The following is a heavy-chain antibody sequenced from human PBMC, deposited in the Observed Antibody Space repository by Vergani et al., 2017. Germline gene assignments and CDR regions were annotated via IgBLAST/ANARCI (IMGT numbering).Heavy chain of an antibody. CDR2: IYYSGST. D-gene: IGHD6-13*01. J-gene: IGHJ4*02. CDR3: ARRRDSWYPSPTSHFDY. Sequence: QLQLQESGPGLVKPSETLSLTCTVSGGSISSSSYYWGWIRQPPGKGLEWIGSIYYSGSTYYNPSLKRRVTISVDTSKNQFSLKLSSVTAADTAVYYCARRRDSWYPSPTSHFDYWGQGTLVTVSS. CDR1: GGSISSSSYY. V-gene: IGHV4-39*01.